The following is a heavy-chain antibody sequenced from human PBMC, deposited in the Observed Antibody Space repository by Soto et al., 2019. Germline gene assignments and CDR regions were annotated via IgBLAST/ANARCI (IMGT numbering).Heavy chain of an antibody. CDR3: ARDMIPAAISYRYYAMDV. D-gene: IGHD2-2*01. V-gene: IGHV1-69*01. CDR1: GGTFSNYA. Sequence: QVQLVQSGAEVKKPGSSVKVSCKASGGTFSNYALSWVRQVPGQGLEWMGGIIPIFETTNYAQKFQGRVTITADESTSTTYMELSSLSSEDTAVFFCARDMIPAAISYRYYAMDVWGQGTTVTVSS. CDR2: IIPIFETT. J-gene: IGHJ6*02.